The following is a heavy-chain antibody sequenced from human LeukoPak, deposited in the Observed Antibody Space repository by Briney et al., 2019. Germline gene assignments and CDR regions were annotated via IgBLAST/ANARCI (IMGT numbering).Heavy chain of an antibody. CDR1: GYSISSGYY. D-gene: IGHD6-13*01. CDR2: GYHIGST. CDR3: ARDWGSSWYYFDY. V-gene: IGHV4-38-2*02. J-gene: IGHJ4*02. Sequence: SETLSLTCTVSGYSISSGYYWGWIRQPPGKGLEWFGSGYHIGSTYFNPSLRSRVTILIDIFKNQFSLKMSSVTAADTAIYYCARDWGSSWYYFDYWGQGTLVTVSS.